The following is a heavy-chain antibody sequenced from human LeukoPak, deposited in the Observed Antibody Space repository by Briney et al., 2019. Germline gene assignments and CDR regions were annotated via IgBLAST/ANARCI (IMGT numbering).Heavy chain of an antibody. D-gene: IGHD4-23*01. CDR3: ARDRSDGGNAHFDY. CDR1: GFTVSSNY. J-gene: IGHJ4*02. Sequence: PGGSLRLSCAASGFTVSSNYMSWVRQAPGKGLEWVSVIYSGGSTYYADSVKGRFTISRDNSKNTLYLQMNSLRAEDTAVYYCARDRSDGGNAHFDYWGQGTLVTVSS. V-gene: IGHV3-53*01. CDR2: IYSGGST.